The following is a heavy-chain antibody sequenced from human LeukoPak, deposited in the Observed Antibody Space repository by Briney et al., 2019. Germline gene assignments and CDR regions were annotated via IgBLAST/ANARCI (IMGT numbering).Heavy chain of an antibody. Sequence: GGSLRLSCAASGFTFSSYEMNWVRQAPGKGLEWVSFISSSGSAIHYADSVRGRFTISRDNATNSLYLQMSRLRAEDTAVYYCAREKLSFFDSSGYFDYWGQGTLVTVSS. CDR3: AREKLSFFDSSGYFDY. CDR1: GFTFSSYE. J-gene: IGHJ4*02. CDR2: ISSSGSAI. V-gene: IGHV3-48*03. D-gene: IGHD3-22*01.